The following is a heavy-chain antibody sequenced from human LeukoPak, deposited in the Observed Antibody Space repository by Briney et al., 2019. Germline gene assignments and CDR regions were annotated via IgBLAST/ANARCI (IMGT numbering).Heavy chain of an antibody. D-gene: IGHD3-10*01. CDR2: MNPNSGNT. V-gene: IGHV1-8*01. J-gene: IGHJ5*02. Sequence: ASVKVSCKASGYTFTSYDFNWVRQATGQGLEWMGWMNPNSGNTGYAQKFQGRVTMTRNTSISTAYMELSSLRSEDTAVYYCARGFFDGSGSSNWFDPWGQGTLVTVSS. CDR1: GYTFTSYD. CDR3: ARGFFDGSGSSNWFDP.